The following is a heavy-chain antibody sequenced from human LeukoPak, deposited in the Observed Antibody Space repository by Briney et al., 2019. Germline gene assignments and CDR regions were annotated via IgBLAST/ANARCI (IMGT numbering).Heavy chain of an antibody. CDR1: GGSISSYY. CDR3: AMMDYGDYAAAFDI. CDR2: IYTSGST. J-gene: IGHJ3*02. Sequence: SETLSLTCTVSGGSISSYYWSWIRQPAGKGLEWIGRIYTSGSTNCNPSLKSRVTMSVDTSKNQFSLKLSSVTAADTAVYYCAMMDYGDYAAAFDIWGQGTMVTVSS. D-gene: IGHD4-17*01. V-gene: IGHV4-4*07.